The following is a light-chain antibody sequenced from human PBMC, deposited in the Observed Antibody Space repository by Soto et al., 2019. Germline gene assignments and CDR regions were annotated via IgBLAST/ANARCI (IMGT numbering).Light chain of an antibody. V-gene: IGKV1-9*01. CDR1: QGISSY. CDR2: AAS. J-gene: IGKJ3*01. Sequence: DIQLTQSPSFLSASVGDRVTITCRASQGISSYLAWYQQKPGKAPKLLIYAASTLQSGVPSRFSGSGSGTEFTLTICSLQPEDFATYYCRQLNSYSFTFGPGTKVDIK. CDR3: RQLNSYSFT.